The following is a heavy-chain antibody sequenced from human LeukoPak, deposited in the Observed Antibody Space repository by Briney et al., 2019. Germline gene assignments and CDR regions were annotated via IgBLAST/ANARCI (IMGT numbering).Heavy chain of an antibody. V-gene: IGHV3-7*01. J-gene: IGHJ4*02. D-gene: IGHD3-9*01. CDR2: INQDGSDK. CDR3: ARARVRYFDWLTKPNDY. Sequence: GGSLRLSCAASGFTFSSYWMSWVRQAPGKGLEWVAKINQDGSDKYYVDSVEGRFTISRDNAKNSLYLQMNSLRAEDTAVYYCARARVRYFDWLTKPNDYWGQGTLVTVSS. CDR1: GFTFSSYW.